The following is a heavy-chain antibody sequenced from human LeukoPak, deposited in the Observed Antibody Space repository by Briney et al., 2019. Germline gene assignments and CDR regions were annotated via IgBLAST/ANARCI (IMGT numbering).Heavy chain of an antibody. CDR1: GYTFTGYY. J-gene: IGHJ5*02. D-gene: IGHD2-2*01. CDR2: INPNSGGT. CDR3: ARVRDGRVVVPAAASGFDP. V-gene: IGHV1-2*06. Sequence: ASVKVSCKASGYTFTGYYMHWVRQAPGQGLEWMGRINPNSGGTNYAQKFQGRVTMTRDTSISTAYMELSRLRSDDTAVYYCARVRDGRVVVPAAASGFDPWGQGTLVTVSS.